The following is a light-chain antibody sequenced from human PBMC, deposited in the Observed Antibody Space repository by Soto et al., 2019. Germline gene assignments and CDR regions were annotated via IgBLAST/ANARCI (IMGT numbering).Light chain of an antibody. CDR1: QSIGPW. CDR2: KAT. CDR3: QQYNSPWT. J-gene: IGKJ1*01. Sequence: DIQMTQSPSTLSASVGDRVTITCRASQSIGPWLAWYQQKPGKAPKLLIYKATSLESGLPSRFRGSGSGAEFSLTISSLHTDDFATYYCQQYNSPWTFGQGTKVEVK. V-gene: IGKV1-5*03.